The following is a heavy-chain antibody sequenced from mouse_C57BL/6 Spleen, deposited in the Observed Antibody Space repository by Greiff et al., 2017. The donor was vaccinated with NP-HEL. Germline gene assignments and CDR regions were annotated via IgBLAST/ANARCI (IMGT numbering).Heavy chain of an antibody. CDR3: ARRGGDYYGSSSFAY. CDR1: GFTFSDYG. Sequence: EVKVVESGGGLVKPGGSLKLSCAASGFTFSDYGMHWVRQAPEKGLEWVAYISSGSSTSYYADTVKGRFTISRDNAKNTLFLQMTSLRSEDTAMYYCARRGGDYYGSSSFAYWGQGTLGTVSA. V-gene: IGHV5-17*01. CDR2: ISSGSSTS. D-gene: IGHD1-1*01. J-gene: IGHJ3*01.